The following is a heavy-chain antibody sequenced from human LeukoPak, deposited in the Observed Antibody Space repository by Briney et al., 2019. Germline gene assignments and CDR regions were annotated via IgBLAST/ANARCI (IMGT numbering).Heavy chain of an antibody. CDR1: GGSISSRDYF. J-gene: IGHJ4*02. CDR3: ARLSGAPVRHPIYHFDY. V-gene: IGHV4-30-4*08. Sequence: PSETLSLTCTVSGGSISSRDYFWSWIRQPPGKGPEWIGYIYYSGTTYYNPSLKSRVTISVDTSKDQFSLKLTSVTAADTAMYYCARLSGAPVRHPIYHFDYWGQGTLVTVSS. D-gene: IGHD1-26*01. CDR2: IYYSGTT.